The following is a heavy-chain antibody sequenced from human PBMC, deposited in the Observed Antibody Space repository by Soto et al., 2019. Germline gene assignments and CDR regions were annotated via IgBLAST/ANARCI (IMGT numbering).Heavy chain of an antibody. CDR2: TYYRSKWYN. Sequence: SQTLSLTCAISGDSVSSNSAAWNWIRQSPSRGLEWLGRTYYRSKWYNDYAVSLRSRVTINPETSKNQISLQLDSVTPEDTAVYYCAREIRVMAVTGRGCYYYGMDVWGQGTTVTVSS. CDR1: GDSVSSNSAA. D-gene: IGHD6-19*01. J-gene: IGHJ6*02. CDR3: AREIRVMAVTGRGCYYYGMDV. V-gene: IGHV6-1*01.